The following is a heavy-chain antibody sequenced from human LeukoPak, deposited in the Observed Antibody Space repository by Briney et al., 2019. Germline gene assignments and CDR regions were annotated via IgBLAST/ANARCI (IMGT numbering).Heavy chain of an antibody. CDR3: AKDMALLWFGELSD. CDR1: GFTFSRYW. D-gene: IGHD3-10*01. CDR2: IKQNGNEK. J-gene: IGHJ4*02. V-gene: IGHV3-7*05. Sequence: SGGSLRLSCAASGFTFSRYWMSWVRQAPGKGLEWVASIKQNGNEKYYVDSVKGRFTISRDNAKNSLYLQMNSLRTEDTALYYCAKDMALLWFGELSDWGQGTLVTVSS.